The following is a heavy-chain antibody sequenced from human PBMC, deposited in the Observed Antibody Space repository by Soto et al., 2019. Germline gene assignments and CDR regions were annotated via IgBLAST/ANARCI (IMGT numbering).Heavy chain of an antibody. D-gene: IGHD3-3*01. V-gene: IGHV4-59*01. CDR2: IYYSGST. Sequence: NPSETLSLTCTVSGGSISSYYWSWIRQPPGKGLEWIGYIYYSGSTNYNPSLKSRVTISVDTSKNQFSLKLSSVTAADTAVYYCARAHPFIITIFGVGNDVPHWFDPWGQGTLVTVSS. J-gene: IGHJ5*02. CDR3: ARAHPFIITIFGVGNDVPHWFDP. CDR1: GGSISSYY.